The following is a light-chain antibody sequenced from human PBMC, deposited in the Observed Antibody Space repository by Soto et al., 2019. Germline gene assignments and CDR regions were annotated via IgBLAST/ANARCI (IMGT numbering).Light chain of an antibody. CDR2: GVS. Sequence: QTALTQPASVSGSPGQSITISCTGSSSDVGSYNLVSWYQQHPGKAPKLIIYGVSKRPLGFSNRFSGSKSGHTASLTISGLQAEDEADYYCCSYGGTTTWVFGGGTKVTVL. CDR1: SSDVGSYNL. J-gene: IGLJ3*02. V-gene: IGLV2-23*02. CDR3: CSYGGTTTWV.